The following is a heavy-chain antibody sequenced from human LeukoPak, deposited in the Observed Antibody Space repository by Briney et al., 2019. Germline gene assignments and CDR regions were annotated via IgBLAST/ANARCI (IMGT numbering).Heavy chain of an antibody. Sequence: SVKVSCKASGGTFSSYAISWVRQAPGQGLEWMGGIIPIFGTANYAQKFQGRVTITADESTSTAYMELSSLRSEDTAVYYCARGLRYFDWSHDYWGQGTLVTVSS. CDR2: IIPIFGTA. V-gene: IGHV1-69*13. CDR1: GGTFSSYA. CDR3: ARGLRYFDWSHDY. J-gene: IGHJ4*02. D-gene: IGHD3-9*01.